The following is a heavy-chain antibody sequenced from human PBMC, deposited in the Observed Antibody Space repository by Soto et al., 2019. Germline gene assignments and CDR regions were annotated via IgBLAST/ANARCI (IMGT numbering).Heavy chain of an antibody. CDR1: GYSFTSYW. V-gene: IGHV5-10-1*01. Sequence: GESLKISCKGSGYSFTSYWISWVRQMPGKGLEWMGRIDPSDSYTNYSPSFQGHVTISADKSISTAYLQWSSLRASDTAMYYCARQTGSGSYYSYYYNHEMDVWGQGTTVTVSS. J-gene: IGHJ6*02. CDR3: ARQTGSGSYYSYYYNHEMDV. D-gene: IGHD3-10*01. CDR2: IDPSDSYT.